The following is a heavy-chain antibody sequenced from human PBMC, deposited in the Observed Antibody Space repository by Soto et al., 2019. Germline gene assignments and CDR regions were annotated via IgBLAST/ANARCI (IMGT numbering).Heavy chain of an antibody. CDR1: GGSISSISYY. V-gene: IGHV4-39*01. CDR2: IYYSGST. D-gene: IGHD1-26*01. Sequence: QLQLQESGPGLVKPSETLSLTCTVSGGSISSISYYWGWIRQPPGKGLEWIGSIYYSGSTYYNPSLKSRVTISVDTSKNQFSLKLSSVTAADTAVYYCARQEVSGSFDYWGQGTLVTVSS. J-gene: IGHJ4*02. CDR3: ARQEVSGSFDY.